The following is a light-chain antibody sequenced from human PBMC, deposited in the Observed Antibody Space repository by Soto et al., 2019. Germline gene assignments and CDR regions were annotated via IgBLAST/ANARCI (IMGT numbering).Light chain of an antibody. Sequence: QSVLTQPPSVSAAPGQRVTISCSGSTSNIGTYYVSWYQQFPGAAPRPLIYDNDKRPSEIPDRFSGSKSGTSATLAITGLQSGDDADYYCGSWDDSLAASGWVFGGGTQLTVL. CDR3: GSWDDSLAASGWV. J-gene: IGLJ3*02. CDR1: TSNIGTYY. CDR2: DND. V-gene: IGLV1-51*01.